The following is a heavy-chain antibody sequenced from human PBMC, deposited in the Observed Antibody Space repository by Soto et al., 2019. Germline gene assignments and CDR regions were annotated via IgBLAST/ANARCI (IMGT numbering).Heavy chain of an antibody. CDR1: GFPFSSYG. J-gene: IGHJ4*02. V-gene: IGHV3-30*03. CDR2: ISYDGSNK. Sequence: QVQLVESGGGVVQPGRSLRLSCAASGFPFSSYGMHWVREAPGKGLEWVAVISYDGSNKYYADSVKGRFTISRDNSASTQYMQMNRLRPADTALYYCVEGQYYFDYRGQGTLVTVSP. CDR3: VEGQYYFDY.